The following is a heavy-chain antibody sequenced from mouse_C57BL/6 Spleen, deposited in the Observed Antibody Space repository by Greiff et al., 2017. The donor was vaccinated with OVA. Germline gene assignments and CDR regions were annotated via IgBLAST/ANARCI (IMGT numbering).Heavy chain of an antibody. CDR3: ARQTGTFFDY. Sequence: LVESGGGLVQPGGSLSLSCAASGFTFTDYYTSWVRQPPGKALEWLGFIRNKANGYTTEYSASVKGRFTISRDNSQSILYLQMNALRAEDSATYYCARQTGTFFDYWGQGTTLTVSS. V-gene: IGHV7-3*01. CDR1: GFTFTDYY. CDR2: IRNKANGYTT. D-gene: IGHD4-1*01. J-gene: IGHJ2*01.